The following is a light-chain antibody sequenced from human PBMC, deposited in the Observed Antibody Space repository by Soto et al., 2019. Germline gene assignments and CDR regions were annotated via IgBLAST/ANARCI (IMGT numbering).Light chain of an antibody. CDR3: QQSYSTPWT. J-gene: IGKJ1*01. CDR1: QSIGNY. V-gene: IGKV1-39*01. CDR2: AAS. Sequence: DIPMTQSPSSLSASVGDRVTISCRASQSIGNYLNWFQQKPGKAPKLLIYAASSLQSGVPSRLSGSVSGTDFTLTISSLQPEDFATYYCQQSYSTPWTFGQGTKVEIK.